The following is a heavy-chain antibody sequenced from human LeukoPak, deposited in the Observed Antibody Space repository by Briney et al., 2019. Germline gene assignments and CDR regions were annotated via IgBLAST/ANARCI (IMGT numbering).Heavy chain of an antibody. CDR3: AKDSYYDILTGYYNNYVFDY. CDR2: ISGSGGST. D-gene: IGHD3-9*01. J-gene: IGHJ4*02. V-gene: IGHV3-23*01. CDR1: GFTFSSYA. Sequence: TGGSLRLSCAASGFTFSSYAMSWVRQAPGKGLERVSAISGSGGSTYYADSVKGRFTISRDNSKNTLYLQMNSLRAEDTAVYYCAKDSYYDILTGYYNNYVFDYWGQGTLVIVSS.